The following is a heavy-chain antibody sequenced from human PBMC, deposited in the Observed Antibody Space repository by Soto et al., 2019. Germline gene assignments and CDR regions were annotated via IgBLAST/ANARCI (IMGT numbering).Heavy chain of an antibody. J-gene: IGHJ6*03. CDR3: ATDLRTTAHYYYMDV. Sequence: GASVKVSCKVSGYTLIELSMHWVRQAPGKGLEWMGGFDPEDGETIYAQKFQGRVTMTEDTSTDTAYMELSSLRSEDTAVYYCATDLRTTAHYYYMDVWGKGTSVTVSS. D-gene: IGHD1-1*01. V-gene: IGHV1-24*01. CDR2: FDPEDGET. CDR1: GYTLIELS.